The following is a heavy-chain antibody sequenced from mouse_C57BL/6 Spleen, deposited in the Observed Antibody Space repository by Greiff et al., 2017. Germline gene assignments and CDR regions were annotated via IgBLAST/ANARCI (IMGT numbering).Heavy chain of an antibody. V-gene: IGHV1-62-2*01. CDR1: GYTFTEYT. D-gene: IGHD1-1*01. CDR2: FYPGSGSI. J-gene: IGHJ3*01. CDR3: ARHEDGYYGSSSWFAY. Sequence: QVQLKESGAELVKPGASVKLSCKASGYTFTEYTIHWVKQRSGQGLEWIGWFYPGSGSIKYNEKFKDKATLTADKSSSTVYMELSRLTSEDSAVYFCARHEDGYYGSSSWFAYWGQGTLVTVSA.